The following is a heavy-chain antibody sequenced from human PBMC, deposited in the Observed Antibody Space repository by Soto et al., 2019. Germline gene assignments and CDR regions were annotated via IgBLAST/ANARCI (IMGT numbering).Heavy chain of an antibody. CDR3: ARDFLDYYYGMDV. V-gene: IGHV4-61*01. CDR2: IYYSGST. CDR1: GGSVSSGSYY. J-gene: IGHJ6*02. Sequence: NPSETLSLTCTVSGGSVSSGSYYWSWIRQPPGKGLEWIGYIYYSGSTNYNPSLKSRVTISVDTSKNQFSLKLSSVTAADTAVYYCARDFLDYYYGMDVWGQGTTVTVSS.